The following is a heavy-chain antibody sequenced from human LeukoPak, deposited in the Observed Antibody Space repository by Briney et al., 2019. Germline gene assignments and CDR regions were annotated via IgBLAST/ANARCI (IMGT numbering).Heavy chain of an antibody. Sequence: KPSETLSLTCTVSGGSISSSSYYWGWIGQPPGKGLEWIGSIYHSGSTYYNPSLKSRVTISVDTSKNQFSLKVSSVTAADTAVYYCARGEHHSGNSAFDYWGQGTLVTVSS. CDR2: IYHSGST. V-gene: IGHV4-39*07. CDR1: GGSISSSSYY. J-gene: IGHJ4*02. CDR3: ARGEHHSGNSAFDY. D-gene: IGHD1-26*01.